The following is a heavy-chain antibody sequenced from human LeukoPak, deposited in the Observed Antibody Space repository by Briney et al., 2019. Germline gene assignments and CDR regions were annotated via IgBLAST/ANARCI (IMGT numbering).Heavy chain of an antibody. CDR2: INTNTGNP. Sequence: ASVKVSCKASGYTFTSYAMNWVRQAPGHGLEWMGWINTNTGNPTYAQGFTGRFVFSLDTSVSTAYLQISSLKAEDTAVYYCARDIPYEQQLLPPPNFDYWGQGTLVTVSS. CDR1: GYTFTSYA. J-gene: IGHJ4*02. CDR3: ARDIPYEQQLLPPPNFDY. V-gene: IGHV7-4-1*02. D-gene: IGHD6-13*01.